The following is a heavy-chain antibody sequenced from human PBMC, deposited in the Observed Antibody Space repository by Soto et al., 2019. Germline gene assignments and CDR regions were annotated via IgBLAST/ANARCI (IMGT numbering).Heavy chain of an antibody. Sequence: PGGSLRLSCAASGFTFSSYGMHWVRQAPGKGLEWVAVIWYDGSNKYYADSVKGRFTISRDNSKNTLYLQMNSLRAEDTAVYYCARDHMKTDYDILTGYPLYYYYGMDVWGQGTTVTVSS. CDR3: ARDHMKTDYDILTGYPLYYYYGMDV. V-gene: IGHV3-33*01. CDR2: IWYDGSNK. J-gene: IGHJ6*02. D-gene: IGHD3-9*01. CDR1: GFTFSSYG.